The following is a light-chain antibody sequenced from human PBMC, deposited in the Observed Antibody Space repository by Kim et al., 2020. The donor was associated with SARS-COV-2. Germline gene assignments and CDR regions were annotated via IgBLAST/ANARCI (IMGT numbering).Light chain of an antibody. Sequence: SYELTKPPSVSVSPGQTASITCPGDKLGDKYACWYQQKPGQSPVLVIYQDSKRPSGIPERFSGSNSGNTATLTISGTQAMDEADYYCQAWDSSTARFGGG. CDR1: KLGDKY. CDR2: QDS. V-gene: IGLV3-1*01. J-gene: IGLJ2*01. CDR3: QAWDSSTAR.